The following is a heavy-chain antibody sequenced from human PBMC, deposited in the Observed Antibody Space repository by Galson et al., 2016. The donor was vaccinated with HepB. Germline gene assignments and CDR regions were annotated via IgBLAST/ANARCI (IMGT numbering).Heavy chain of an antibody. V-gene: IGHV3-74*01. CDR3: ARGVRGMGPTYYYCYFMDV. CDR1: GFSFTSHW. D-gene: IGHD1-26*01. Sequence: SLRLSCAASGFSFTSHWMHWVRQAPGKGPVWVSLVNSDGRTTRYMDSVKGRFTISRDIAKNTLYLQMNSLRAEDTAVYFCARGVRGMGPTYYYCYFMDVRGKRAAVTASS. CDR2: VNSDGRTT. J-gene: IGHJ6*03.